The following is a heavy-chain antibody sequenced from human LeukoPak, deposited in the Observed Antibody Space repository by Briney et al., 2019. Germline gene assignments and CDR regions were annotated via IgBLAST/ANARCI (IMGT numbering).Heavy chain of an antibody. CDR3: ARVTYNGYQHFDY. D-gene: IGHD3-10*01. CDR1: GDSISTHF. CDR2: IHYSGMT. V-gene: IGHV4-59*11. Sequence: SETLSLTCSVSGDSISTHFWSWIRQPPGKGLEWIGYIHYSGMTNYNPSLKSRATLSVDTSKNQFSLRLTSVTAADTAVYYCARVTYNGYQHFDYWGQGNLVTVS. J-gene: IGHJ4*02.